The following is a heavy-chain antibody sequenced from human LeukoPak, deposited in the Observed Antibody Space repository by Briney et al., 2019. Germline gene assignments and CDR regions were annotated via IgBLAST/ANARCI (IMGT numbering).Heavy chain of an antibody. J-gene: IGHJ4*02. CDR3: ARAKPKNMVRGLIMRRESRYYFDY. Sequence: GGSPRLSCAASGFTFSSYWMSWVRQAPGKGLEWVANIKQDGSEKYYVDSVKGRFTISRDNAKNSLYLQMNSLRAEDTAVYYCARAKPKNMVRGLIMRRESRYYFDYWGQGTLVTVSS. CDR2: IKQDGSEK. D-gene: IGHD3-10*01. V-gene: IGHV3-7*03. CDR1: GFTFSSYW.